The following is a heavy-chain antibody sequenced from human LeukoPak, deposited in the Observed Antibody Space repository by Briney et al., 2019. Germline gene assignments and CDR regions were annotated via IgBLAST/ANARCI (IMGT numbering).Heavy chain of an antibody. CDR3: AREATGDYHYYMDV. CDR2: INPSGGST. V-gene: IGHV1-46*01. Sequence: ASVKVSCKASGYTFTGYYIYWVRQAPGQGLEWMGVINPSGGSTNYAQKFQGRVTMTRDMSTSTVYMELSRLRSEDTAVYYCAREATGDYHYYMDVWGKGTTVTVSS. CDR1: GYTFTGYY. J-gene: IGHJ6*03.